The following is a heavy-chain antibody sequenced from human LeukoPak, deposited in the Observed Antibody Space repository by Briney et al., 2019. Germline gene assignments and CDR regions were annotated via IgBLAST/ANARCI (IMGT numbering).Heavy chain of an antibody. Sequence: PGGSLRLSCAASGFTFSSYWMHWVRQAPGKGLEWVGRIYSKTDGGTADYAAPVKGRFTISRDDSKNTLWLQMNSLKTEDTAVYYCTTGFFGVVNDAFDIWGQGTMVIVSS. CDR3: TTGFFGVVNDAFDI. CDR2: IYSKTDGGTA. D-gene: IGHD3-3*01. V-gene: IGHV3-15*01. J-gene: IGHJ3*02. CDR1: GFTFSSYW.